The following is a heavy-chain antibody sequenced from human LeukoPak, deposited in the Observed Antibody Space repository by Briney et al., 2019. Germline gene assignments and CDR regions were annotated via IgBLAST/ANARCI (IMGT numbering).Heavy chain of an antibody. V-gene: IGHV4-61*02. CDR2: IYTSGST. J-gene: IGHJ3*02. D-gene: IGHD6-6*01. Sequence: SQTLSLTCTVSGGSISRGSYYWSWIRQPAGKGLEWIGRIYTSGSTNYNPSLKSRVTISVDTSKNQFSLKLSSVTAADTAVYYCARDRQGFDAFDIWGQGTMVTVSS. CDR3: ARDRQGFDAFDI. CDR1: GGSISRGSYY.